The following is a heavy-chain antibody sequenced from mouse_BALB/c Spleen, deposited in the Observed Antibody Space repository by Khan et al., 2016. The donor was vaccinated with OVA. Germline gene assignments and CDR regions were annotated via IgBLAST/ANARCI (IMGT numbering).Heavy chain of an antibody. CDR2: INPYNGNT. D-gene: IGHD2-3*01. CDR1: GYSFTGYF. CDR3: GREGDCYYYYAMDY. Sequence: VQLKQSGPELVKPGASVKISCKASGYSFTGYFMNWVKQSHGKSLEWIGRINPYNGNTFYNQKFKAKATLTVDKSSSTAHLELLILTSEDSAVYYCGREGDCYYYYAMDYWGQGTSVTVSS. J-gene: IGHJ4*01. V-gene: IGHV1-37*01.